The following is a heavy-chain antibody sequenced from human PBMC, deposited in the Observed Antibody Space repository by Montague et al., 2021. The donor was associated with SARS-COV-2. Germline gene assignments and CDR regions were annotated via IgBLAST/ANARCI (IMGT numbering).Heavy chain of an antibody. CDR2: IKKDGRGK. CDR3: AREISGGDFDC. V-gene: IGHV3-7*03. D-gene: IGHD3-10*01. CDR1: GFTFSNYW. J-gene: IGHJ4*02. Sequence: SLRLSCAASGFTFSNYWMSLVRQAPGKGPEWVANIKKDGRGKYYLDSVKGRFTIPRDNAKNALFLQVNSLRVEDTAVYYCAREISGGDFDCWGQGTLVTVSS.